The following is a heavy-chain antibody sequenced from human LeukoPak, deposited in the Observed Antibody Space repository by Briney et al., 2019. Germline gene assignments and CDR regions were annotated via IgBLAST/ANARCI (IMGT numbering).Heavy chain of an antibody. Sequence: GGSLRLSCVASGFIFSYYDMDWVRQAPGTGLEWLSYISSSRSIMYYADSVLGRFTVSRDNAENTLYLQMNSLRGDDTAVYYCARHKQGSPDYWGQGNLVTVSS. J-gene: IGHJ4*02. CDR2: ISSSRSIM. CDR1: GFIFSYYD. V-gene: IGHV3-48*01. D-gene: IGHD6-13*01. CDR3: ARHKQGSPDY.